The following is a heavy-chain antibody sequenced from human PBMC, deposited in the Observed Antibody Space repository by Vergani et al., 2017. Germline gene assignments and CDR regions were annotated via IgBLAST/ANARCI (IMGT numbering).Heavy chain of an antibody. D-gene: IGHD2/OR15-2a*01. J-gene: IGHJ5*02. Sequence: QVQLQESGPGLVKPSETLSLTCTVSGGSISSYYWSWIRQPPGKGLEWIGYIYYSGSTNYNPSLKSRVTISVDTSKNQFSLKLSPVTAADAAVYYWARDRDLYCRSTTSCHNWFDRWGQGGLVTVCS. CDR3: ARDRDLYCRSTTSCHNWFDR. CDR2: IYYSGST. CDR1: GGSISSYY. V-gene: IGHV4-59*01.